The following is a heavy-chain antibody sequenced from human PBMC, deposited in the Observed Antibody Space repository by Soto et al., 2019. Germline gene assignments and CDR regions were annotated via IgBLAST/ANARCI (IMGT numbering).Heavy chain of an antibody. D-gene: IGHD2-8*01. Sequence: AGSLRVSCAPSGLSFSNAWINCVCQAPGKGLEWVGRVKSKTHGGTTDYPDPVKGRFAVSRDDSDNMVYLQMNSLKIEDTAVYYCNTDSYSTITIARFDYWGHGTRVTVSS. CDR2: VKSKTHGGTT. CDR3: NTDSYSTITIARFDY. J-gene: IGHJ4*01. V-gene: IGHV3-15*07. CDR1: GLSFSNAW.